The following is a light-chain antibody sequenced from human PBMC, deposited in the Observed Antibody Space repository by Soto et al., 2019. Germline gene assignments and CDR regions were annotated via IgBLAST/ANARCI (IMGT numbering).Light chain of an antibody. CDR1: QSVSSSY. CDR2: GAS. V-gene: IGKV3-20*01. CDR3: QQYGSSPQT. Sequence: EIVLTQSPGTLSLSPGERATLSCRASQSVSSSYLAWYQQKPGQAPRLLIYGASSRATGIPDRFSGSGSGTDFTLTISRLEPEDSAAYYCQQYGSSPQTFGGGTKVEIK. J-gene: IGKJ4*01.